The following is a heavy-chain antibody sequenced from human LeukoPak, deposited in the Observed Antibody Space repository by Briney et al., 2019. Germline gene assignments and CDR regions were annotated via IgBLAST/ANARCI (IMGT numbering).Heavy chain of an antibody. CDR3: ASRSSYFDY. J-gene: IGHJ4*02. CDR2: IYHSGST. V-gene: IGHV4-38-2*01. Sequence: SETLSLTCAVSGYSISSGYYWGWIRQPPGKGLEWIGSIYHSGSTYYNPSLKSRVTISVDTPKNQFSLKPSSVTAADTAVYYCASRSSYFDYWGQGTLVTVSS. CDR1: GYSISSGYY.